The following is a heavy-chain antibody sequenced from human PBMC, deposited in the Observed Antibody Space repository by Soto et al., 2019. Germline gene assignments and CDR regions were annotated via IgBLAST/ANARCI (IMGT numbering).Heavy chain of an antibody. D-gene: IGHD2-15*01. V-gene: IGHV4-39*01. Sequence: SETLSLTCTVSGVSISSSSYYWGWIRQPPGKGLEWIGSIYYSGSTYYNPSLKSRVTISVDTSKNQFSLKLSSVTAADTAVYYCARLGIYCSGGSCYSGYFDYWGQGTLVTVSS. J-gene: IGHJ4*02. CDR1: GVSISSSSYY. CDR3: ARLGIYCSGGSCYSGYFDY. CDR2: IYYSGST.